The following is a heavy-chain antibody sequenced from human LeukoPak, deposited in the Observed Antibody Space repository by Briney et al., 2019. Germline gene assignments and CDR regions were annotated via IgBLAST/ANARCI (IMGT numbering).Heavy chain of an antibody. CDR2: IYPRDGST. CDR3: ARDQEGFDY. J-gene: IGHJ4*02. V-gene: IGHV1-46*01. Sequence: ASVKVSCKASGYTFTSNYIHWVRQAPGQGLEWMGIIYPRDGSTSYAQKFQGRVTVTRDTSTSTVHMELSGLRSEDTAVYYCARDQEGFDYWGQGTLVTVSS. CDR1: GYTFTSNY.